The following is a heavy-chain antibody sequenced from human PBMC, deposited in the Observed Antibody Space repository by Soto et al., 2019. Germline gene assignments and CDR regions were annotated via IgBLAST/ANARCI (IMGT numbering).Heavy chain of an antibody. V-gene: IGHV3-9*01. Sequence: EVQLVESEGGLVQPGRSLRLSCAASGFTFDDYAMHWVRQVPGKGLEWVSGINWNSDSIGYADSVKGRFTISRDNAKNSLYLQMSSLRVEDTAYYYCAKDIRSGWYGGGLDRWGQGTLVTVSS. J-gene: IGHJ4*02. CDR2: INWNSDSI. CDR1: GFTFDDYA. D-gene: IGHD6-19*01. CDR3: AKDIRSGWYGGGLDR.